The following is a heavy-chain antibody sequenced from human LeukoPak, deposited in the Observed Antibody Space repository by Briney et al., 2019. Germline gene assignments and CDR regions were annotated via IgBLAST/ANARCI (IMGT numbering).Heavy chain of an antibody. CDR1: GFTFSSYW. CDR3: VRDGVSTIPLDC. J-gene: IGHJ4*02. D-gene: IGHD2-21*01. V-gene: IGHV3-74*03. CDR2: IDSDGRST. Sequence: PGGSLRLSCAASGFTFSSYWMHWVRQAPGEGLVWVSRIDSDGRSTTYADSVKGRFTISRDNAKNTLYLQMNSLRAEDTAVYYCVRDGVSTIPLDCWGQGSLVTVSS.